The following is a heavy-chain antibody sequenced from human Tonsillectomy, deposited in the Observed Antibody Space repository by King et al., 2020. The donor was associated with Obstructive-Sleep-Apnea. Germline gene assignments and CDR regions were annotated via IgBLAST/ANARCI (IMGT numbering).Heavy chain of an antibody. CDR3: ASFGRSSSWFRSNYGMDV. D-gene: IGHD6-13*01. V-gene: IGHV3-21*01. J-gene: IGHJ6*02. Sequence: EVQLVESGGGLVKPGGSLRLSCAASGFTFSSYSMNWVRQAPGKGLEWVSSISSSSSYIYYADSVKGRFTISRDNAKNSLYLQMNSLRAEDTAVYYCASFGRSSSWFRSNYGMDVWGQGTTVTVSS. CDR2: ISSSSSYI. CDR1: GFTFSSYS.